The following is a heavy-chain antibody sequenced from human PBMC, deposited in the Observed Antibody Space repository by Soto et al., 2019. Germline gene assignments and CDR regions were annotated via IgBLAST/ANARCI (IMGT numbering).Heavy chain of an antibody. J-gene: IGHJ6*03. CDR3: ARGGGVTRSKLLVTYYYYYMDV. CDR2: IYYSGST. V-gene: IGHV4-31*03. CDR1: GGYISSGGYY. D-gene: IGHD1-26*01. Sequence: PSETLSLTCTVSGGYISSGGYYWSWIRQHPGKGLEGIGYIYYSGSTYYNPSLKSRVTISVDTSKNQFSLKLSSVTAADTAVYYCARGGGVTRSKLLVTYYYYYMDVWGKGTTVTVSS.